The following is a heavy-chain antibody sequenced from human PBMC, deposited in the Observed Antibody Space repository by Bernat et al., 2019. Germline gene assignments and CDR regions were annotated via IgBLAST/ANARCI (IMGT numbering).Heavy chain of an antibody. CDR1: GGSISSSSYY. CDR2: IYYSGST. D-gene: IGHD3-22*01. V-gene: IGHV4-39*01. J-gene: IGHJ3*02. CDR3: AREPRITMIVVANDAFDI. Sequence: QLQLQESGPGLVKPSETLSLTCTVSGGSISSSSYYWGWIRQPPGKGLEWIGSIYYSGSTYYNPSLKSRVTISVDTSKNQFSLKLSSVTAADTAVYYCAREPRITMIVVANDAFDIWGQGTMVTVSS.